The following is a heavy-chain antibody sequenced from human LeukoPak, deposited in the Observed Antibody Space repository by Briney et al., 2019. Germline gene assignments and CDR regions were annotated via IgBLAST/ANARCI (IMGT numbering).Heavy chain of an antibody. CDR2: ISSSSSYI. V-gene: IGHV3-21*01. Sequence: GGSLRLSCAASGFTFSSYSMNWVRQAPGKGLEWVSSISSSSSYIYYADSVKGRFTISRDNAKNSLYLQMNSLRAEDTAVYYCARAGPYSSSWHGGAGSDYWGQGTLVTVSS. CDR3: ARAGPYSSSWHGGAGSDY. CDR1: GFTFSSYS. J-gene: IGHJ4*02. D-gene: IGHD6-13*01.